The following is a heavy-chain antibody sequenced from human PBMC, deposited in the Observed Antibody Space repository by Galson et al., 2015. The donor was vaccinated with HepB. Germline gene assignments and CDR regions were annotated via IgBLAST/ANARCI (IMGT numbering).Heavy chain of an antibody. V-gene: IGHV3-21*01. CDR1: GFTFSNYN. D-gene: IGHD3-10*01. Sequence: SLRLSCAGSGFTFSNYNMNWVRQAPGEGLEWVSSISPSGNYIYYADSVKGRFTISRDNAKNSLWLQMNSLRDEDTATYYCVRDRGGSGSYLSKFYDMDVWGQGTTVTVSS. CDR3: VRDRGGSGSYLSKFYDMDV. J-gene: IGHJ6*02. CDR2: ISPSGNYI.